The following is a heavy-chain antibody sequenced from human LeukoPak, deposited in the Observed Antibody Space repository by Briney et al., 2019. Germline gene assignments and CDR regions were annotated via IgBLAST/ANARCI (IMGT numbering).Heavy chain of an antibody. CDR3: TTDTVCTSCYSPKYYYYYGMDV. Sequence: GGSLRLSCAASGFTFGNAWMSWVRQAPGKGLEWVGRIKSKTDGGTTDYAAPVKGRFTISRDDSKNTLYLQMNSLKTEDTAVYYCTTDTVCTSCYSPKYYYYYGMDVWGQGTTVTVSS. CDR2: IKSKTDGGTT. V-gene: IGHV3-15*01. CDR1: GFTFGNAW. J-gene: IGHJ6*02. D-gene: IGHD2-2*02.